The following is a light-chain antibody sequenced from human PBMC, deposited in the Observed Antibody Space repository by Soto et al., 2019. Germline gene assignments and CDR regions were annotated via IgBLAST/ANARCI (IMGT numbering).Light chain of an antibody. CDR2: GAS. CDR1: QSVTSQY. J-gene: IGKJ1*01. V-gene: IGKV3-20*01. Sequence: EIVLTQSPGTLSLSPGERATLSCGASQSVTSQYLAWYQQKAGQAPRLLIYGASSRATGIPDRFSGSGSGTDFTLTINRLEPEDFAVYYCQQYASAPWTFGPGTKVEI. CDR3: QQYASAPWT.